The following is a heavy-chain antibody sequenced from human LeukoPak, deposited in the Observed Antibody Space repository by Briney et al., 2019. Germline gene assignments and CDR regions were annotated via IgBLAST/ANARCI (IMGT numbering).Heavy chain of an antibody. D-gene: IGHD6-6*01. V-gene: IGHV3-11*04. Sequence: SGGSLRLSCAASGFTFSDYYMSWIRQAPGKGLEWVSYISSSGSTIYYADSVKGRFTISRDNAKNSLYLQMNSLRAEDTAVYYCAREDAALRAARPVDYWGQGTLVTVSS. CDR2: ISSSGSTI. CDR3: AREDAALRAARPVDY. CDR1: GFTFSDYY. J-gene: IGHJ4*02.